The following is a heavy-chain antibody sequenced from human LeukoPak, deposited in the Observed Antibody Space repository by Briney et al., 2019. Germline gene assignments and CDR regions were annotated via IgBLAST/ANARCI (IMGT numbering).Heavy chain of an antibody. V-gene: IGHV1-69*13. Sequence: SVKVSCKASGGTFSSYAISWVRQAPGQGLEWMGGIIPIFGTANHAQKFQGRVTITADESTSTAYMELSSLRSEDTAVYYCARAGYCSGGSCYTRSYYYYYMDVWGKGTTVTVSS. J-gene: IGHJ6*03. CDR2: IIPIFGTA. CDR3: ARAGYCSGGSCYTRSYYYYYMDV. CDR1: GGTFSSYA. D-gene: IGHD2-15*01.